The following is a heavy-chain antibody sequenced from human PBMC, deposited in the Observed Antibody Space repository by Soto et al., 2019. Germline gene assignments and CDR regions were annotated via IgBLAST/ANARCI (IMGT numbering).Heavy chain of an antibody. Sequence: QVQLVQSGAEVKKPGSSVKVSCQASGGTFSSYAISWVRQAPGHGLEWMGGFIPIFGAADYAQNFQGRVTIAADESSSTHCMDVSCLRSSDPAVYSCASPRDNYDCTGMDVWVQGTTVTVPS. CDR3: ASPRDNYDCTGMDV. V-gene: IGHV1-69*12. CDR1: GGTFSSYA. CDR2: FIPIFGAA. J-gene: IGHJ6*01.